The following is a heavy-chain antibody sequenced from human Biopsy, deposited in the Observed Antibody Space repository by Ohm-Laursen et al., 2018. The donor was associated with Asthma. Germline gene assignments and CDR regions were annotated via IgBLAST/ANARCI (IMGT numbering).Heavy chain of an antibody. CDR1: GYSLTDLS. D-gene: IGHD4-17*01. CDR3: ASDFPKDYVRYNFQF. V-gene: IGHV1-24*01. CDR2: HDHEEGGT. Sequence: SVNASCKISGYSLTDLSMHWVRQAPGQGLEWMGGHDHEEGGTVDARRFQGRVTMTEDTSTDTAYMELSSLSSDDTAVYYCASDFPKDYVRYNFQFWGQGTLVSVSS. J-gene: IGHJ4*02.